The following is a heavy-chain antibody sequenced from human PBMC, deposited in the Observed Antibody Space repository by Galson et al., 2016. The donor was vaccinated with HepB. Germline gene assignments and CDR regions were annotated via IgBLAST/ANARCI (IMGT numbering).Heavy chain of an antibody. CDR3: ARLNGEAPRGSYNYYYGMDV. D-gene: IGHD3-10*01. CDR2: ISAFNGNT. V-gene: IGHV1-18*01. J-gene: IGHJ6*02. CDR1: DYSFTTYD. Sequence: SVKVSCKASDYSFTTYDISWVRQAPGQGLEWMGGISAFNGNTYFPQKFQGRFTLTTDTSTSTAYMELRSLRSDDTAVYYCARLNGEAPRGSYNYYYGMDVWGQGTTVIVSS.